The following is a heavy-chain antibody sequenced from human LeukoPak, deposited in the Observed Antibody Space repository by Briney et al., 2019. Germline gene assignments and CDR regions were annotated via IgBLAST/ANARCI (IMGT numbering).Heavy chain of an antibody. CDR3: AKGGSFEY. V-gene: IGHV3-23*01. CDR1: GFTFSSYA. D-gene: IGHD2-15*01. Sequence: GGSLRLSCAASGFTFSSYAMTWVRQAPDKGLEWVSAISGSDGSTYYADSVKGRFTISRDDSQNTLYLQMNSLSAEDTAVYYCAKGGSFEYWGQGTLVTVSS. J-gene: IGHJ4*02. CDR2: ISGSDGST.